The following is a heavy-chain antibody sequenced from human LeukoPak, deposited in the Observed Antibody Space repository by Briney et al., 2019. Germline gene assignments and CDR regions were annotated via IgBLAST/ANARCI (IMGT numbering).Heavy chain of an antibody. V-gene: IGHV3-30*18. CDR1: GFTFSSYW. J-gene: IGHJ6*02. CDR3: AKADLGYCSSTSCFGNGMDV. D-gene: IGHD2-2*01. Sequence: GNSLRLSCAASGFTFSSYWMSWVRQAPGKGLEWVAVISYDGSNKYYADSVKGRFTISRDNSKNTLYLQMNSLRAEDTAVYYCAKADLGYCSSTSCFGNGMDVWGQGTTVTVSS. CDR2: ISYDGSNK.